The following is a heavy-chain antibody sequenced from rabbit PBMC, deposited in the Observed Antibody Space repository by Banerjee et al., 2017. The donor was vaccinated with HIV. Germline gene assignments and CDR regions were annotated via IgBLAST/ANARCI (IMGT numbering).Heavy chain of an antibody. J-gene: IGHJ4*01. Sequence: QSLEESGGDLVKPGASLTLTCTASGFSFSSDYYMCWVRQAPGKGLEWIACIDGGVSDSDYYASWAKGRFTISKTSSTVTLQMTRLTAADTATYFCARAWAGDGGGGYAPFNLWGPGTLVTV. CDR3: ARAWAGDGGGGYAPFNL. V-gene: IGHV1S40*01. CDR1: GFSFSSDYY. CDR2: IDGGVSDSD. D-gene: IGHD6-1*01.